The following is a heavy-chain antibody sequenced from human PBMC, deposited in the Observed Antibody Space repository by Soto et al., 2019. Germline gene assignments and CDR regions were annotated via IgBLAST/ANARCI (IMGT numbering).Heavy chain of an antibody. V-gene: IGHV4-59*01. J-gene: IGHJ4*02. CDR2: IYYSGST. D-gene: IGHD5-12*01. CDR1: GGSISSYY. Sequence: QVQLQESGPGLVKPSETLSLTCTVSGGSISSYYWSWIRQPPGKGLEWIGYIYYSGSTNYNPSLKSRVTISVDTSKNQFSLKLSSVTAADTAVYYCAGEDIVATLGRPFDYWGQGTLVTVSS. CDR3: AGEDIVATLGRPFDY.